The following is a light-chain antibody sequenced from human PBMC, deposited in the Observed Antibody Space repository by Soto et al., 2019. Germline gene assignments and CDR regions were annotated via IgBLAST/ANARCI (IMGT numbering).Light chain of an antibody. CDR3: CSYAGTSTYV. J-gene: IGLJ1*01. V-gene: IGLV2-11*01. Sequence: QSALTQPRSVSGSPGQSVTISCTGTSSDVGGYNYVSWYQQHPYKAPKLMIYDVSKRPSGVPDRFSVSKSGNTTSLTISGLQAEDEADYYCCSYAGTSTYVFGSGTKVTVL. CDR1: SSDVGGYNY. CDR2: DVS.